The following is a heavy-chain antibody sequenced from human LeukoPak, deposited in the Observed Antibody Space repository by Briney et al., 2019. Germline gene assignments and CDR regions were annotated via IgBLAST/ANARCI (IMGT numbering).Heavy chain of an antibody. CDR2: ISSSSSYI. Sequence: GGSLRLSCAASGFTFSSYSMNWVRQAPGKGLEWVSSISSSSSYIYYADSVKGRFTISRDNAKNSLYLQMNSLRAEDTAVHYCARDGECSGGSCYALDYWGQGTLVTVSS. CDR3: ARDGECSGGSCYALDY. D-gene: IGHD2-15*01. J-gene: IGHJ4*02. CDR1: GFTFSSYS. V-gene: IGHV3-21*01.